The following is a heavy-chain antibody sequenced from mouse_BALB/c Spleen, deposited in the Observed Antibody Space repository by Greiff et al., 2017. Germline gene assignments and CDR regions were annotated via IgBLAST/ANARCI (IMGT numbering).Heavy chain of an antibody. CDR1: GDSITSGY. CDR2: ISYSGST. CDR3: ARGYGNSFAY. V-gene: IGHV3-8*02. Sequence: EVKLMESGPSLVKPSQTLSLTCSVTGDSITSGYWNWIRKFPGNKLEYMGYISYSGSTYYNPSLKSRISITRDTSKNQYYLQLNSVTTEDTATYYCARGYGNSFAYWGQGTLVTVSA. D-gene: IGHD2-10*02. J-gene: IGHJ3*01.